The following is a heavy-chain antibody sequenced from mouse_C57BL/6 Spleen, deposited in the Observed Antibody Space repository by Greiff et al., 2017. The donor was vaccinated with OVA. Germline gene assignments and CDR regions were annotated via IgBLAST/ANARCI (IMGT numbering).Heavy chain of an antibody. CDR3: ARVMVTTYYAMDY. CDR2: ISDGGSYT. J-gene: IGHJ4*01. D-gene: IGHD2-3*01. Sequence: EVKVVESGGGLVKPGGSLKLSCAASGFTFRSYAMSWVRPTPEKRLEWVATISDGGSYTYYPDNVKGRFTISRDNAKNNLYLQMSHLKSEDTAMYYCARVMVTTYYAMDYWGQGTSVTVSS. CDR1: GFTFRSYA. V-gene: IGHV5-4*03.